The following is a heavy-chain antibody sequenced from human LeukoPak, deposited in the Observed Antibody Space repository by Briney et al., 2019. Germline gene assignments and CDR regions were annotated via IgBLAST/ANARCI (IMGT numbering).Heavy chain of an antibody. V-gene: IGHV4-59*11. CDR1: GDSINSHH. Sequence: PSETLSLTCTVSGDSINSHHWNWIRQPPGKGLEWIGYMYYSGSTKYNPSLKSRVAISIDTSKNQFSLKLSSVTAADTAVYYRARDTYDYYFDPWGQGTLVTVSS. CDR2: MYYSGST. CDR3: ARDTYDYYFDP. J-gene: IGHJ5*02. D-gene: IGHD5-12*01.